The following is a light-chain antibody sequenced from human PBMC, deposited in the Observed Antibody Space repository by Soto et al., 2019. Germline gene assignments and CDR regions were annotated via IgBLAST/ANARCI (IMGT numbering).Light chain of an antibody. J-gene: IGKJ1*01. CDR1: QTISSW. CDR2: KAS. CDR3: QHYNSYSEA. Sequence: DIQMTQSPSTLSGSVGDRVTITCRANQTISSWLAWYQQKPGKAPKLLIYKASTLKSGVPSRFSGSGSGTEFTLTISSLQPYDFATYYCQHYNSYSEAFGQGTKVDLK. V-gene: IGKV1-5*03.